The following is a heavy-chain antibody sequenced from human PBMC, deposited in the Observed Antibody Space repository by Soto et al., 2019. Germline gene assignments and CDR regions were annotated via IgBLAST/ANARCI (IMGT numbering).Heavy chain of an antibody. CDR2: LAWDGGSI. CDR1: GFTFDAYP. V-gene: IGHV3-9*01. Sequence: EVQLVESGGGLVQPGRSLRLSCSASGFTFDAYPMHWVRQAPGKGLEWVAGLAWDGGSIEYVDSVEGRFTISRDNAKNSLYLQMSSLTDEDTALYYCVRDDAFDLWGQGTQVNVSS. CDR3: VRDDAFDL. J-gene: IGHJ3*01.